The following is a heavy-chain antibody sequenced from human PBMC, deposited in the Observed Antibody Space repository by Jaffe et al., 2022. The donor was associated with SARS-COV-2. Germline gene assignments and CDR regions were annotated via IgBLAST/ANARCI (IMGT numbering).Heavy chain of an antibody. CDR3: ARDPGWELPSPVFDY. D-gene: IGHD1-26*01. CDR2: ISYDGSNK. CDR1: GFTFSSYA. V-gene: IGHV3-30-3*01. Sequence: QVQLVESGGGVVQPGRSLRLSCAASGFTFSSYAMHWVRQAPGKGLEWVAVISYDGSNKYYADSVKGRFTISRDNSKNTLYLQMNSLRAEDTAVYYCARDPGWELPSPVFDYWGQGTLVTVSS. J-gene: IGHJ4*02.